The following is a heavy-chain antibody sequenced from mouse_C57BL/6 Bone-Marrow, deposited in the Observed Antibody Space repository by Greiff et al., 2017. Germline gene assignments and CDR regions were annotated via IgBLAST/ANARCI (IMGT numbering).Heavy chain of an antibody. V-gene: IGHV1-81*01. CDR3: ARGQLRLRPFFAY. D-gene: IGHD3-2*02. J-gene: IGHJ3*01. Sequence: QVQLKESGAELARPGASVKLSCKASGYTFPSYGISWVKQRTGQGLEWIGEIYPRSGNTYYNEKFKGKATLTADKSSSTAYMELRSLTSEDSSVYFCARGQLRLRPFFAYWGQGALVTVSA. CDR1: GYTFPSYG. CDR2: IYPRSGNT.